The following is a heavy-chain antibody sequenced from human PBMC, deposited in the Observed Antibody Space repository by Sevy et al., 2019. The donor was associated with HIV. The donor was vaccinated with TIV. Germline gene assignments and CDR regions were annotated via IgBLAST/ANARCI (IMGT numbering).Heavy chain of an antibody. Sequence: ASVKVSCKASGFNFASYDIYWVPQATGQGLEWMGWMNTNTGNTGFAQKFQGRVTMTRNTSITTAYMELSNLRSEDTAVYYCARVSGWHLRYGMDVWGQGTTVTVSS. J-gene: IGHJ6*02. CDR3: ARVSGWHLRYGMDV. CDR1: GFNFASYD. V-gene: IGHV1-8*02. D-gene: IGHD6-19*01. CDR2: MNTNTGNT.